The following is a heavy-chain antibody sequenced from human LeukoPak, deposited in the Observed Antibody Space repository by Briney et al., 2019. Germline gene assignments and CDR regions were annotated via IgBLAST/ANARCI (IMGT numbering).Heavy chain of an antibody. J-gene: IGHJ3*02. V-gene: IGHV1-46*01. Sequence: ASVKVSCKASGYTFTSYYMHWVRRAPGQGLEWMGIINPSGGSTSYAQKFQGRVTMTRDTSTSTVYMELSSLRSEDTAVYYCARGASNYYDSSGYHDAFDIWGQGTMVTVSS. CDR1: GYTFTSYY. CDR3: ARGASNYYDSSGYHDAFDI. D-gene: IGHD3-22*01. CDR2: INPSGGST.